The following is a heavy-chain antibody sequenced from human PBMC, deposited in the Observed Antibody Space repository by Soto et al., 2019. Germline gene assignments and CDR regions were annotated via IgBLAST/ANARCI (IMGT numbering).Heavy chain of an antibody. CDR2: IIPIFGTP. J-gene: IGHJ4*02. Sequence: EASVKVSCKASGCTFSSYAISWVRQAPGQGLEWMGGIIPIFGTPNYAQKFQGRVTITADESTSTAYMELSSLRSEDTAVYYCARDFSARWIRLSTYFQYLGQGTLVIVS. CDR3: ARDFSARWIRLSTYFQY. V-gene: IGHV1-69*13. CDR1: GCTFSSYA. D-gene: IGHD5-12*01.